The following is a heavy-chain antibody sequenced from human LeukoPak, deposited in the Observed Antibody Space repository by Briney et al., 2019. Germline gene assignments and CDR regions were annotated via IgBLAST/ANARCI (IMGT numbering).Heavy chain of an antibody. CDR2: IKEDGSEK. D-gene: IGHD2-8*01. CDR3: ATGRTKKY. J-gene: IGHJ4*02. Sequence: RAGGSLRLSCAASGFTFSSYSMNWVRQAPGERPEWVANIKEDGSEKYYVDSVKGRFTISRDNAKNSLYLQMNSLRAEDTAVYYCATGRTKKYWGQGTLVTVSS. V-gene: IGHV3-7*01. CDR1: GFTFSSYS.